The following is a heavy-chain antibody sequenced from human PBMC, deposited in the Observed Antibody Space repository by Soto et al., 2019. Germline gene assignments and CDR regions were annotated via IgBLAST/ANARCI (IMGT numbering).Heavy chain of an antibody. V-gene: IGHV1-3*04. Sequence: ASVKVSCKSSGYTFTHYAMHWVRQAPGQGLEWLGWINTDNGNTAFSQKFQGRVSITIDTSASTAYVELSSLTSEDTAVYYCARQGDSRILRDTFDIWGQGTLVTVSS. CDR1: GYTFTHYA. D-gene: IGHD2-8*01. CDR2: INTDNGNT. J-gene: IGHJ3*02. CDR3: ARQGDSRILRDTFDI.